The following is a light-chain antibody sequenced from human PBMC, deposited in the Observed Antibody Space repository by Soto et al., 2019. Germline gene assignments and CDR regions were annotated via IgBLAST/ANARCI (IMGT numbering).Light chain of an antibody. V-gene: IGLV2-8*01. J-gene: IGLJ1*01. CDR2: EVN. CDR3: VSFAGGTYV. CDR1: TSDVGGYNY. Sequence: QSALTQPPSASGSPGQSVTISCTGTTSDVGGYNYVSWYQLHPGKVPKLIISEVNKRPSGVPDRFSGSKSGSTASLTVSGLQAEDEADYFCVSFAGGTYVFGTGTKLTVL.